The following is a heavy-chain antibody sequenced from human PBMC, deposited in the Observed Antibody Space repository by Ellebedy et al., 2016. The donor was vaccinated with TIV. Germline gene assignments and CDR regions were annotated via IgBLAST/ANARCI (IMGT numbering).Heavy chain of an antibody. CDR2: ISSSSSYI. V-gene: IGHV3-21*01. J-gene: IGHJ4*02. Sequence: GGSLRLSCAASGFTFSSYSMNWVRQAPGKGLEWVSSISSSSSYIYYADSVKGRFTISRDNAKNSLYLQMNSLRAEDTAVYYCARDSGGYCGGDCYSDYWGQGTLVTVSS. D-gene: IGHD2-21*02. CDR1: GFTFSSYS. CDR3: ARDSGGYCGGDCYSDY.